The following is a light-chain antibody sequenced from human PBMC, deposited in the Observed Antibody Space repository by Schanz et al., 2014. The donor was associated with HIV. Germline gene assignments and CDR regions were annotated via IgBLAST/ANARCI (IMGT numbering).Light chain of an antibody. CDR3: LQHNTYPWT. J-gene: IGKJ1*01. CDR2: AAS. V-gene: IGKV1-17*01. Sequence: DVQMTQSPSTLSASAGDRVTITCRASQDIRARLAWYQQKRGKAPKLLIYAASSLQSGVPSRFSGSASGTEFTLTISSLQPEDFAVYYCLQHNTYPWTFGQGTKVEIK. CDR1: QDIRAR.